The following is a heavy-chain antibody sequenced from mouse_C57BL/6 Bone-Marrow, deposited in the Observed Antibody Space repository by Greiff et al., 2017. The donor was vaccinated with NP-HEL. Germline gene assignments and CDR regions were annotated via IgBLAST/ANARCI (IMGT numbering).Heavy chain of an antibody. CDR3: ASDYYGSRTWFAY. J-gene: IGHJ3*01. Sequence: EVQLQQSVAELVRPGASVKLSCTASGFNIKNTYMHWVKQRPEQGLEWIGRIDPANGNTKYAPKFQGKATITADTSSNTAYLPLSSLTSEDTAIYYCASDYYGSRTWFAYWGQGTLVTVSA. CDR1: GFNIKNTY. CDR2: IDPANGNT. D-gene: IGHD1-1*01. V-gene: IGHV14-3*01.